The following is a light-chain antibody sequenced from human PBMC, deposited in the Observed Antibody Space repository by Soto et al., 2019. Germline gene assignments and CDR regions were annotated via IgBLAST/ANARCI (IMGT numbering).Light chain of an antibody. CDR3: GTWDSSLSVVV. V-gene: IGLV1-51*01. J-gene: IGLJ2*01. CDR1: SSNIGNNY. CDR2: DNN. Sequence: QSVLTQPPSVSAAPGQKVTISCSGSSSNIGNNYVSWYQQLPGTAPKLLIYDNNNRPSGIPDRFSGSKSCTSATLGITGLQTGDEADYYCGTWDSSLSVVVFGGGTQLTVL.